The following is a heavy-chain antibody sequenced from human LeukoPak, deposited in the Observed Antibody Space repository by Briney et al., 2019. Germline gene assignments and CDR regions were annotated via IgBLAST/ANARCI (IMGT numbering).Heavy chain of an antibody. Sequence: PGGSLRLSCVASGFTFNSNAMSWVRQAPGKGLEWVSAITGSGGGTYYADSVKGRFTISRDTSKNTLYLQMNSLRAEDTAIYYCAKDLGDTGYWGQGTLVTVSS. CDR1: GFTFNSNA. CDR3: AKDLGDTGY. CDR2: ITGSGGGT. J-gene: IGHJ4*02. V-gene: IGHV3-23*01.